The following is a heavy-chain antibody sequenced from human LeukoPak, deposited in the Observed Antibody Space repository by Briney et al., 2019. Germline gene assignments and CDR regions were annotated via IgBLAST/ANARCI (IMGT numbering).Heavy chain of an antibody. Sequence: GTSVKVSCKASGFTFTSSAMQWVRRARGQRLEWIGWIVVGSGNTNYAQKFQERVTITRDMSTSTAYMELSSLRSEDTAVYYCARVRGANWFDPWGQGTLVTVSS. CDR2: IVVGSGNT. CDR1: GFTFTSSA. D-gene: IGHD3-10*01. V-gene: IGHV1-58*02. CDR3: ARVRGANWFDP. J-gene: IGHJ5*02.